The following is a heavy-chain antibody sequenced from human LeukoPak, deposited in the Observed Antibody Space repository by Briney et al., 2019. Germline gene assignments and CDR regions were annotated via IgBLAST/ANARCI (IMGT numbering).Heavy chain of an antibody. CDR3: TRAEGLGPGAHFDQ. CDR2: IPTSGISV. Sequence: GGSLRLSCAASGFSFSRFYMSWVRQTPGKALEWISYIPTSGISVHYADSVRGRFTASRDDAKNSLHLQMDSLRVEDTAVYYCTRAEGLGPGAHFDQWGQGALVIVSS. V-gene: IGHV3-11*01. J-gene: IGHJ4*02. CDR1: GFSFSRFY.